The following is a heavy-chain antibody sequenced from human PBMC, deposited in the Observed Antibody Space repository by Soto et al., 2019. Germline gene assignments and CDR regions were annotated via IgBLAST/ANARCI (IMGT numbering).Heavy chain of an antibody. V-gene: IGHV4-31*03. CDR1: GGSISSGGYY. CDR3: ARLKRYGNFAY. D-gene: IGHD2-15*01. Sequence: QVQLQESGPGLVKPSQTLSLTCTVSGGSISSGGYYWSWIRQHPGKGLEWIGYIYYSGSTYYNPSLKSRVTISVDTSKNQFSLKMSSVNAVDTAVSYCARLKRYGNFAYWGQGTLVNVYS. J-gene: IGHJ4*02. CDR2: IYYSGST.